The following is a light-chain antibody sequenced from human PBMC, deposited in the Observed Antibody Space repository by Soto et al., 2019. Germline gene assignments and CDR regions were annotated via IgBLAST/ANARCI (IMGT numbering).Light chain of an antibody. CDR2: DAS. CDR1: QDIKNY. V-gene: IGKV1-33*01. J-gene: IGKJ5*01. CDR3: HKYGSIPIT. Sequence: DIPMTQSPSSLSASVGDRVTITCQASQDIKNYLNWYQQKPGKAPKLLIYDASNLETGVPSRFSGSGSGTDFSLTISSLQSEDIGTYYCHKYGSIPITFGQGTRLEIK.